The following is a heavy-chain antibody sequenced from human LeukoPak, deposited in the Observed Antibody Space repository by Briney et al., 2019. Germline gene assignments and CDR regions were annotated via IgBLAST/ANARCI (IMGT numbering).Heavy chain of an antibody. D-gene: IGHD2-2*01. J-gene: IGHJ4*02. CDR3: ARELDSRTRVFDY. CDR2: INPKSGGT. Sequence: ASVRVSCKASGYTFTGYYIHWVRQAPGQGLEWMGWINPKSGGTNYVQKFQGRVTMSRDTSISTAYMELNSLRSDDTAVYYCARELDSRTRVFDYWGQGALVTVSS. V-gene: IGHV1-2*02. CDR1: GYTFTGYY.